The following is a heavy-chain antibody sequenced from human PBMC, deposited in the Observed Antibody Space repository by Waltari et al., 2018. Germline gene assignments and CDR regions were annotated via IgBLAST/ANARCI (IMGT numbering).Heavy chain of an antibody. J-gene: IGHJ6*02. V-gene: IGHV1-69*01. CDR3: ASLYDSSGPRIYYYGMDV. CDR1: GGTFSSYA. D-gene: IGHD3-22*01. CDR2: IIPIFGTA. Sequence: QVQLVQSGAEVKKPGSSVKVSCKASGGTFSSYAISWVRQAPGQGLEWMGGIIPIFGTANYAQKFQGRVTITADESTSTAYMELSSLRSEDTAVYYCASLYDSSGPRIYYYGMDVWGQGTTVTVSS.